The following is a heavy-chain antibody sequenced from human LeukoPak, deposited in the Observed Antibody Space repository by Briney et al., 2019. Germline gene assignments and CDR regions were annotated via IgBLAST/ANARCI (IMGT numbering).Heavy chain of an antibody. D-gene: IGHD2-8*01. V-gene: IGHV5-51*01. CDR1: GYSFTSYW. J-gene: IGHJ4*02. Sequence: NHGESLKISCKGSGYSFTSYWIGWVRQMPGKGLEWMGIIYPGDSDTRYSPSFQGQVTISADKSISTAYLQWSSLKASDTAMYYCARLGDVRWEVNGDMGYVDYWGQGTLVTVSS. CDR2: IYPGDSDT. CDR3: ARLGDVRWEVNGDMGYVDY.